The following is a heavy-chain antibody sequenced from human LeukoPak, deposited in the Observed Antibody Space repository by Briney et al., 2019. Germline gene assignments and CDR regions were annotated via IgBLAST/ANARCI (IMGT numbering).Heavy chain of an antibody. CDR2: ISNDGSNK. V-gene: IGHV3-30*18. CDR3: VKGARTRGEDGDYDTSIYSPADY. CDR1: GFTFSSYG. D-gene: IGHD3-22*01. J-gene: IGHJ4*02. Sequence: PGRSLRLSCAASGFTFSSYGMHWVRQAPGKGLEWVTVISNDGSNKFYADSVKGRFTISRDNSENTVFLQMDSLRAEDTAVYYCVKGARTRGEDGDYDTSIYSPADYWGQGTLVTVSS.